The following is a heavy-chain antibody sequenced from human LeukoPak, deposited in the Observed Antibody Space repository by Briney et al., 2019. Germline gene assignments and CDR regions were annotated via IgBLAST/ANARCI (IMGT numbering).Heavy chain of an antibody. Sequence: SETLSLTCTVSGGSISRYYWSWIRQPPGKGLEWIGYIYYSGSTNYNPSLKSRVTISVDTSKHQFSLKLSSVTAADTAVYYCARATYDFWSGTRSYYFDYWGQGTLVTVSS. V-gene: IGHV4-59*01. D-gene: IGHD3-3*01. CDR2: IYYSGST. CDR1: GGSISRYY. CDR3: ARATYDFWSGTRSYYFDY. J-gene: IGHJ4*02.